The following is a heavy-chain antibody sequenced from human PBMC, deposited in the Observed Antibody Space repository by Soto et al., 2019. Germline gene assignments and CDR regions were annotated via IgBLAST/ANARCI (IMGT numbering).Heavy chain of an antibody. CDR1: GFKFSNYA. Sequence: LRLSCEASGFKFSNYAMSWVRQAPGKGLEWVSLISATGGGTYYADSVKGRFTISRDNSHNTLYLQVHSLTAEDTAVYYCAKDRRAGGNSAFYFDFWGQGAQVTVSS. V-gene: IGHV3-23*01. CDR3: AKDRRAGGNSAFYFDF. CDR2: ISATGGGT. D-gene: IGHD3-16*01. J-gene: IGHJ4*02.